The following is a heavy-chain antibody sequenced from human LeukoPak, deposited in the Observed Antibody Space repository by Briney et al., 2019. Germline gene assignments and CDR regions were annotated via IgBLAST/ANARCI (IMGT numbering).Heavy chain of an antibody. V-gene: IGHV3-15*01. J-gene: IGHJ4*02. D-gene: IGHD6-13*01. CDR2: IKSKTDGGTT. CDR3: TTEPVRAAAGTNY. Sequence: PGGSLRLSCAASGFTLSNAWMSWVRQAPGKGLEWVGRIKSKTDGGTTDYAAPVKGRFTISRDDSKNTLYLQMNSLKTEDTAVYYCTTEPVRAAAGTNYWGQGTLVTVSS. CDR1: GFTLSNAW.